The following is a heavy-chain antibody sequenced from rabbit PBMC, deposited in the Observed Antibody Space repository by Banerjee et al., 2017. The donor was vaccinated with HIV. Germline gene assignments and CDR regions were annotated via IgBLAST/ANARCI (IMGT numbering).Heavy chain of an antibody. Sequence: QSLEESGGDLVKPGASLTLTCTASGFSLNIYEMCWVRQAPGKGLEWIGCIYAGSGITDYASWAKGRFTISKTSSTTVTLQMTSLTAADTATYFCARGYAGYAGDGYATYLDLWGQDTLVT. CDR1: GFSLNIYE. CDR3: ARGYAGYAGDGYATYLDL. J-gene: IGHJ3*01. D-gene: IGHD6-1*01. CDR2: IYAGSGIT. V-gene: IGHV1S40*01.